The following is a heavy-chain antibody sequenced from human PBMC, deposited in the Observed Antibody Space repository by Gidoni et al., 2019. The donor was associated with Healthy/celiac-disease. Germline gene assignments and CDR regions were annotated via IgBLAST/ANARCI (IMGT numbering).Heavy chain of an antibody. CDR2: ISGSGGST. D-gene: IGHD6-19*01. V-gene: IGHV3-23*01. CDR1: GFTFSSYA. Sequence: EVQLLESGGGLVQPGGSLRLSCAASGFTFSSYAMSWVRQAPGKGLEWVSAISGSGGSTYYADSVKGRFTISRDNSKNTLYLQMNSLRAEDTAVYYCAIPVRYSSGPGYFDLWGRGTLVTVSS. J-gene: IGHJ2*01. CDR3: AIPVRYSSGPGYFDL.